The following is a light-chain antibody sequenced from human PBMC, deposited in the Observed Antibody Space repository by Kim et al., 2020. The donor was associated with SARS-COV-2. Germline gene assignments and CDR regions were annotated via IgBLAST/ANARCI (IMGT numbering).Light chain of an antibody. Sequence: ASIGDRVTITCRASQGISSYLDWYQQKPGKAPKLLIYAASTLQSGVPSRFSGSGSGTDFTLTISCLQSEDFATYYCQQYYSYPWTFGQGTKVEIK. V-gene: IGKV1-8*01. CDR2: AAS. CDR1: QGISSY. CDR3: QQYYSYPWT. J-gene: IGKJ1*01.